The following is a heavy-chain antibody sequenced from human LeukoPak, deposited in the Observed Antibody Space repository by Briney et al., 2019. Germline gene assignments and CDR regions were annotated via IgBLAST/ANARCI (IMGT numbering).Heavy chain of an antibody. V-gene: IGHV3-23*01. J-gene: IGHJ6*02. Sequence: GGSLRLSCVASGFTFSNAWMSWVRQAPGKGLEWVSAISGSGGSTYYADSVKGRFTISRDNSKNTLYLQMNSLRAEDTAVYYCAKSVAGGMDVWGQGTTVTVSS. CDR1: GFTFSNAW. CDR3: AKSVAGGMDV. CDR2: ISGSGGST.